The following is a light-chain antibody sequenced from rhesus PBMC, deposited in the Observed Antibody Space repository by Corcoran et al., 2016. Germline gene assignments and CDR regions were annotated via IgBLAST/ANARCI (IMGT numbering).Light chain of an antibody. CDR3: QQYNRAPHS. V-gene: IGKV1-37*01. J-gene: IGKJ2*01. CDR1: QGISSY. CDR2: YAS. Sequence: DIQMTQSPSSLSASVGDTVTITGRASQGISSYLAWFQKKPGKAPKPLIYYASNLESGVPSRLGGSGSGTEFTLTISSLQPEDFATYYCQQYNRAPHSFGQGTKVEIK.